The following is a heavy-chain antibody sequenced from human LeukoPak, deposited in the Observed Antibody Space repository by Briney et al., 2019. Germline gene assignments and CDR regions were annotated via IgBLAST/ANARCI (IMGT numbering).Heavy chain of an antibody. V-gene: IGHV4-34*01. J-gene: IGHJ4*02. D-gene: IGHD5-18*01. Sequence: SETLSLTCAVYGGSFSGYYWSWIRQPPGKGLEWIGEINHSGSTNYNPSLKSRVTISVDTSKNQFALKLSSVTAADTAVYYCARGLWLRYFDYWGQGTLVTVSS. CDR2: INHSGST. CDR1: GGSFSGYY. CDR3: ARGLWLRYFDY.